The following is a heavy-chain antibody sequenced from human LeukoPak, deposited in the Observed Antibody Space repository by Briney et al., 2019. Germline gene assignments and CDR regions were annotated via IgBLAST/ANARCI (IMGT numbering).Heavy chain of an antibody. CDR3: AKNRGAGSHYYYHMNV. Sequence: GGSLRLSCAASGFTFSTYAMSWVRQAAGKGLEWVSLISGSGGGTYYADSVKGRFTISRNNSKNTLYLQLNSLRVEDTAVYYCAKNRGAGSHYYYHMNVWGKGTTVTVSS. CDR1: GFTFSTYA. CDR2: ISGSGGGT. D-gene: IGHD1-26*01. V-gene: IGHV3-23*01. J-gene: IGHJ6*03.